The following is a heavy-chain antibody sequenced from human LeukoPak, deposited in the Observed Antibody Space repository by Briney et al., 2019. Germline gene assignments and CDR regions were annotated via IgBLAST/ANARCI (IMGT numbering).Heavy chain of an antibody. D-gene: IGHD3-16*01. V-gene: IGHV4-59*12. CDR2: IYYSGST. CDR3: ARDRVTVDDVRPAFDY. J-gene: IGHJ4*02. Sequence: GSLRLSCAASGFTFSSYSMNWVRQAPGKGLEWIGNIYYSGSTYYNPSLKSRVTISVDTSKNQFSLKLSSVTAADTAVYYCARDRVTVDDVRPAFDYWGQGTLVTVSS. CDR1: GFTFSSYS.